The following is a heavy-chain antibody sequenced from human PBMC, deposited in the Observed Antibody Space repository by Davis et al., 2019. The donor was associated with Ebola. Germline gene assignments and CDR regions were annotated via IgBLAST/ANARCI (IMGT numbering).Heavy chain of an antibody. CDR2: IWYDGSVK. CDR1: GFTFSTSP. D-gene: IGHD1-7*01. CDR3: ATRFSNSDGALDI. J-gene: IGHJ3*02. V-gene: IGHV3-33*01. Sequence: GGSLRLSCAGSGFTFSTSPMHWVRQAPGKGLEWVGLIWYDGSVKYYGDSVKGRFTISRDNSKDSLYLQMTSLRVEDTAVYYCATRFSNSDGALDIWGQGTLVTVSS.